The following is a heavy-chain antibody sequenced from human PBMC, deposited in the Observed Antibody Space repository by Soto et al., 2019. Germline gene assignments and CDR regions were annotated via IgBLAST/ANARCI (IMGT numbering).Heavy chain of an antibody. D-gene: IGHD3-9*01. Sequence: SETLSLTCTVSGGSISSSSYYWGWIRQPPGKGLEWIGSIYYSGSTYYNPSLKSRVTISVDTSKNQFSLKLSSVTAADTAVYYCARHGAEYDILTGYCDYWGQGTLVTVSS. CDR3: ARHGAEYDILTGYCDY. V-gene: IGHV4-39*01. J-gene: IGHJ4*02. CDR2: IYYSGST. CDR1: GGSISSSSYY.